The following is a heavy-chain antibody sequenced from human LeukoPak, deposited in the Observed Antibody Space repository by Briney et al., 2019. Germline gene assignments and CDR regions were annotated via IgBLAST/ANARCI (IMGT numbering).Heavy chain of an antibody. CDR3: ARGSIVATESGRYYFDY. CDR1: GFTFSGYA. D-gene: IGHD2-15*01. CDR2: IYYSGST. V-gene: IGHV4-59*01. J-gene: IGHJ4*02. Sequence: LSCAASGFTFSGYAMSWIRQPPGKGLEWIGYIYYSGSTNYNPSLKSRVTISVDTSKNQFSLKLSSVTAADTAVYYCARGSIVATESGRYYFDYWGQGTLVTVSS.